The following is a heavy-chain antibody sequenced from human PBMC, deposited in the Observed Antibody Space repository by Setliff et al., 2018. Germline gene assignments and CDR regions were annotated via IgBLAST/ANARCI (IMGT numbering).Heavy chain of an antibody. J-gene: IGHJ4*02. CDR2: IKQDGSEK. Sequence: GGSLRLSCAASGFTFSRYWMSWVRQAPGKGLEWVANIKQDGSEKYYVDSVKGRFTISRDNAKNSLYLQITSLRAEDTAVYYCARGAHAYGYWGQGTLVTVSS. V-gene: IGHV3-7*01. CDR3: ARGAHAYGY. D-gene: IGHD5-18*01. CDR1: GFTFSRYW.